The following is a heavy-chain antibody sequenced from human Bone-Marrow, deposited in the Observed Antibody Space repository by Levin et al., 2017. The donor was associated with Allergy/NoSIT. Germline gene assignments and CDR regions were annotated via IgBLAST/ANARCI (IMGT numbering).Heavy chain of an antibody. Sequence: GESLKISCQSSGSTFTDYFLHWVRQAPGQGLEWMGWINPKSGGTNYAHKFRGRVTLTRDTSMTTVYTDLSRLRSDDTALFYCARAMPGSGTPPNFDSWGQGTLVAVSS. D-gene: IGHD3-10*01. V-gene: IGHV1-2*02. CDR1: GSTFTDYF. CDR2: INPKSGGT. CDR3: ARAMPGSGTPPNFDS. J-gene: IGHJ4*02.